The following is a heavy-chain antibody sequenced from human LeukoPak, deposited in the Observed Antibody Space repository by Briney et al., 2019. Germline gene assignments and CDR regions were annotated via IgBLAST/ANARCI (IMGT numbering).Heavy chain of an antibody. V-gene: IGHV3-11*06. J-gene: IGHJ3*02. CDR2: ISSGSSYT. CDR1: GFTFCDYH. CDR3: AKGRDAFDI. D-gene: IGHD3-10*01. Sequence: GVSLTLSCAASGFTFCDYHMSWIRQAPGKGLEWVSYISSGSSYTTSADSVKGRFTISRDNAENSLFLKTNSPGADDTAVDYCAKGRDAFDIWGQGTMVTVSS.